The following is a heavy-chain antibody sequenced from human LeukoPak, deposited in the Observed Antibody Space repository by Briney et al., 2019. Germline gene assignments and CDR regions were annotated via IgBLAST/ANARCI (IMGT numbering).Heavy chain of an antibody. CDR3: ARYSGYYLSYFDY. J-gene: IGHJ4*02. CDR2: IYHSGST. CDR1: GGSISSGGYS. Sequence: SQTLSLTCAVSGGSISSGGYSWSWIRQPPGKGLEWIGYIYHSGSTYYNPSLKSRVTISVDRSKNQFSLKLSSVTAADTAMYYCARYSGYYLSYFDYWGQGTLVTVSS. V-gene: IGHV4-30-2*01. D-gene: IGHD3-22*01.